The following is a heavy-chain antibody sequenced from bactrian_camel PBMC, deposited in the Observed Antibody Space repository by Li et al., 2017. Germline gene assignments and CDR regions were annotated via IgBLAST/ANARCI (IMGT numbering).Heavy chain of an antibody. D-gene: IGHD1*01. J-gene: IGHJ4*01. CDR2: ICVGDGTK. CDR3: AASRAMWLGQDKALDDSQYSK. V-gene: IGHV3S63*01. CDR1: VFSSSSNC. Sequence: VQLVESGGGSVQAGGSLRLSCAASVFSSSSNCMVWFRQVPGKEREGVAVICVGDGTKYYADSVKGRFTLLRDIRKSTFDLQMDALKPEDSAMYYCAASRAMWLGQDKALDDSQYSKWGQGTQVTVS.